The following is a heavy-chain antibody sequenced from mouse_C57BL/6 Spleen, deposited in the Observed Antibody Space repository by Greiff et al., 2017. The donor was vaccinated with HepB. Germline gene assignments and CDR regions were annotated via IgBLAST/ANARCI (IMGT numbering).Heavy chain of an antibody. Sequence: QVQLKESGAELARPGASVKLSCKASGYTFTSYGISWVKQRTGQGLEWIGEIYPRSGNTYYNEKFKGKATLTADKSSSTAYMELRSLTSEDSAVYFCARSEDGSSWAMDYWGQGTSVTVSS. D-gene: IGHD1-1*01. CDR3: ARSEDGSSWAMDY. J-gene: IGHJ4*01. CDR2: IYPRSGNT. CDR1: GYTFTSYG. V-gene: IGHV1-81*01.